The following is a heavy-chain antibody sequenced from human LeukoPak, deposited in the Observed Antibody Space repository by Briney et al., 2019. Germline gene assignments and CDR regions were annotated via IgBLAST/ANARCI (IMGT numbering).Heavy chain of an antibody. D-gene: IGHD1-26*01. Sequence: ASVTVSCKTSGYTFSSFGISWVRQAPGQGLEWMAWISAYNGNTNYAQKFRGRVTVTIDTSTTTAYMELRSLRSDDTAVYYCTRDPPVGPSYYYYYMDVWGKGTTVTVSS. CDR1: GYTFSSFG. J-gene: IGHJ6*03. CDR3: TRDPPVGPSYYYYYMDV. CDR2: ISAYNGNT. V-gene: IGHV1-18*01.